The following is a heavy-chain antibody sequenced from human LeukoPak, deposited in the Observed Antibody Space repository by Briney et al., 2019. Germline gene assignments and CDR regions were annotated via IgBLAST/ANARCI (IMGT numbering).Heavy chain of an antibody. CDR1: GGSTSSYY. D-gene: IGHD3-10*01. CDR3: ARGGYYGSGSDDAFHI. CDR2: IYYSGST. J-gene: IGHJ3*02. V-gene: IGHV4-59*01. Sequence: SETLSLTCTVSGGSTSSYYWSCIRQPPGKGLEWIGSIYYSGSTNYNPSLKSRVTISIDASKNQFSLKLSSVTAADTAVHYCARGGYYGSGSDDAFHIWGQGTMVTVSS.